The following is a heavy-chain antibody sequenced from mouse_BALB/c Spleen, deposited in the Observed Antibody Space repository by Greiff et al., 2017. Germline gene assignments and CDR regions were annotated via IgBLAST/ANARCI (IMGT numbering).Heavy chain of an antibody. CDR3: AKMRGYDGYYFDY. D-gene: IGHD2-3*01. Sequence: VKLMESGAELAKPGASVKMSCKASGYTFTSYWMHWVKQRPGQGLEWIGYINPSTGYTEYNQKFKDKSTLTADKSSSTAYMQLSSLTSEDSAVYYCAKMRGYDGYYFDYWGQGTTLTVSS. CDR1: GYTFTSYW. V-gene: IGHV1-7*01. J-gene: IGHJ2*01. CDR2: INPSTGYT.